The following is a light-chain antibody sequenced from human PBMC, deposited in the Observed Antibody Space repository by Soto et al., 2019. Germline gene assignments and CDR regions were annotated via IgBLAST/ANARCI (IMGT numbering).Light chain of an antibody. CDR3: QHYGFSPPFT. Sequence: VLAQSPGTLYLSPGERATLSCRASQSVRSSYLAWYQQKPGQAPRLLIYAASSRATGIPVRFSGSGSGTDFTLTISRLEPEDFAVYYCQHYGFSPPFTFGQGTRVEIK. CDR1: QSVRSSY. CDR2: AAS. J-gene: IGKJ2*01. V-gene: IGKV3-20*01.